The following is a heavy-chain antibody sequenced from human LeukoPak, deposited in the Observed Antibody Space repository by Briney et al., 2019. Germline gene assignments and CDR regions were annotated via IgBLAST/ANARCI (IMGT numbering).Heavy chain of an antibody. CDR2: ISSSSSYI. CDR1: GFTLSSYS. D-gene: IGHD6-6*01. J-gene: IGHJ4*02. CDR3: ARRGMYSSSPFDY. V-gene: IGHV3-21*01. Sequence: GGSLRLSCAASGFTLSSYSMNWVRQAPGKGLEWVSSISSSSSYIYYADSVKGRFTISRDNAKNSLYLQMNSLRAEDTAVYYCARRGMYSSSPFDYWGQGTLVTVSS.